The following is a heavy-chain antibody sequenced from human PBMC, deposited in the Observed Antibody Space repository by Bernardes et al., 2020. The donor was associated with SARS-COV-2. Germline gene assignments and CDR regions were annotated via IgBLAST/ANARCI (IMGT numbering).Heavy chain of an antibody. J-gene: IGHJ2*01. CDR3: ARQVDTSLDWYFDV. Sequence: SEPLSLTCTVSGGSVSSVSYYWVWILQPPGKGLEWIGSIYYSGSTHYNPSLKSRVTISVDTSKNQFSLRLRSVTAADTAVYYCARQVDTSLDWYFDVWGRGTLVTVSS. D-gene: IGHD5-18*01. V-gene: IGHV4-39*01. CDR2: IYYSGST. CDR1: GGSVSSVSYY.